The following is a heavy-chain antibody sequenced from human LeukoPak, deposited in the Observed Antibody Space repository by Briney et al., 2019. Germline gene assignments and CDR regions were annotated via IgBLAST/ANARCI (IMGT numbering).Heavy chain of an antibody. V-gene: IGHV1-2*02. J-gene: IGHJ5*02. Sequence: ASVKVSCKASGYTFTGYYMHWVRQAPGQGLEWMGWINPNSGGTNYAQEFQGRVTMTRDTSISTAYMELSRLRSDDTAVYYCAGEGTTDDYDFWSGYSWGQGTLVTVSS. CDR1: GYTFTGYY. CDR3: AGEGTTDDYDFWSGYS. D-gene: IGHD3-3*01. CDR2: INPNSGGT.